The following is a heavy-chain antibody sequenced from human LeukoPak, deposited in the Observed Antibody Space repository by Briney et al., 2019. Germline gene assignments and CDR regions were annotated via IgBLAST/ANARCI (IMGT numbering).Heavy chain of an antibody. J-gene: IGHJ4*02. Sequence: GASVKVSCKASGYTFTGYYMHWVRQAPGQGLEWMGWINPNSGGTNYAQKFQGRVTMTRGTSISTAYMELSRLRSDDTAVYYCARDGYYYDSSGYYPVDYWGQGTLVTVSS. CDR1: GYTFTGYY. CDR2: INPNSGGT. CDR3: ARDGYYYDSSGYYPVDY. V-gene: IGHV1-2*02. D-gene: IGHD3-22*01.